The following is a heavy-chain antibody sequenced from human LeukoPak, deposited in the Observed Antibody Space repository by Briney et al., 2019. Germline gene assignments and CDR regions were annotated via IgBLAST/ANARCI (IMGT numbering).Heavy chain of an antibody. D-gene: IGHD3-10*01. CDR2: ISWNSGSI. J-gene: IGHJ4*02. CDR3: AKDLYGSGIGIDY. V-gene: IGHV3-9*03. Sequence: GGSLRLSCAASGFTFSSYAMSWVRQAPGKGLEWVSGISWNSGSIGYADSVKGRFTISRDNAKNSLYLQMNSLRAEDMALYYCAKDLYGSGIGIDYWGQGTLVTVSS. CDR1: GFTFSSYA.